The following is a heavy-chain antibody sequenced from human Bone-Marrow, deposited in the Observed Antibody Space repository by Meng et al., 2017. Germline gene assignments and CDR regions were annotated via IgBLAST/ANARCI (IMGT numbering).Heavy chain of an antibody. D-gene: IGHD6-19*01. CDR2: ISSSSSYI. CDR3: ARIWAVAGTWVQFDY. J-gene: IGHJ4*02. Sequence: GVLKISCAASGFTFSSYSMNWVRQAPGKGLEWVSSISSSSSYIYYADSVKGRFTISRDNAKNSLYLQMNSLRAEDTAVYYCARIWAVAGTWVQFDYWGQGTLVTVSS. CDR1: GFTFSSYS. V-gene: IGHV3-21*01.